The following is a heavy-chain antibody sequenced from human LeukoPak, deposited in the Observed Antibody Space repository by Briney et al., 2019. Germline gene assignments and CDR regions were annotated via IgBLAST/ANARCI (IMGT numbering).Heavy chain of an antibody. Sequence: GGSLIHSCAASGFTVSSYSVNLGRQAPGKRLEWVSSISSSSSYIYYADSVKGRFTISRDNAKNSLYLQMNSLRAEDTAVYYCARARVGMDVWGQGTTVTVSS. CDR2: ISSSSSYI. V-gene: IGHV3-21*01. J-gene: IGHJ6*02. CDR3: ARARVGMDV. CDR1: GFTVSSYS. D-gene: IGHD3-10*01.